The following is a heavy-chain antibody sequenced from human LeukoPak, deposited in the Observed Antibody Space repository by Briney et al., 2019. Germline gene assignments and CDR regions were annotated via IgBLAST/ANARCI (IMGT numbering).Heavy chain of an antibody. CDR2: IYYTGTT. CDR1: GGSISSSSYC. J-gene: IGHJ4*02. CDR3: ARLDPRGPDDY. Sequence: SETLSLTCTVSGGSISSSSYCWGWIRQPPGKGLEWIGNIYYTGTTYSNPSLKSRVTISVGTSKNQFSLKLTSVTAADTAVYYCARLDPRGPDDYWGQGTLVTVSS. D-gene: IGHD2-2*03. V-gene: IGHV4-39*01.